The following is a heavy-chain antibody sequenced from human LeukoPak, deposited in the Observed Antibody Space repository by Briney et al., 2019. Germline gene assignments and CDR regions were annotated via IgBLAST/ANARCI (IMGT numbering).Heavy chain of an antibody. V-gene: IGHV4-39*07. CDR2: IYYSGST. Sequence: PSETLSLPCTVSGGSISSSSYYWGWIRQPPGKGLEWIGSIYYSGSTYYNPSLKSRLTISLDTSMTHFSLNLRSVTAADTAVYWCARQRTVSTTRGFDVWGQGTMVTVSS. CDR1: GGSISSSSYY. J-gene: IGHJ3*01. CDR3: ARQRTVSTTRGFDV. D-gene: IGHD5/OR15-5a*01.